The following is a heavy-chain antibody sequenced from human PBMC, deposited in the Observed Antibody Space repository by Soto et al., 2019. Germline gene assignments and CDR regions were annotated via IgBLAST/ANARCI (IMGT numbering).Heavy chain of an antibody. D-gene: IGHD1-7*01. CDR1: GGTFSSYA. V-gene: IGHV1-69*01. J-gene: IGHJ4*02. Sequence: QVQLVQSGAEVKKPGASVKVSCKASGGTFSSYAISWVRQAPGQGLEWMGGIIPIFGTANYAQKFQGRVTITADESTSTDYMELSSLRAEDTAVYYCARELDLRGYNLNYWGQGTLVTVSS. CDR2: IIPIFGTA. CDR3: ARELDLRGYNLNY.